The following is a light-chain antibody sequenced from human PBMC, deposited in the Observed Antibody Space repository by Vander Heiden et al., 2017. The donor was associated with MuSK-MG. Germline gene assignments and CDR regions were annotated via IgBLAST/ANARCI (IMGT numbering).Light chain of an antibody. Sequence: QSALPQPASVSGSPGQSITISGAGTSSDVGAYNYVSWYQQHPGKAPKLIIYEVTKRPSGVSNRFSGSKSGNTASLTISGLQAEDEADYYCSSHTSSATGVFGGGTKLTVL. CDR1: SSDVGAYNY. CDR2: EVT. V-gene: IGLV2-14*01. CDR3: SSHTSSATGV. J-gene: IGLJ3*02.